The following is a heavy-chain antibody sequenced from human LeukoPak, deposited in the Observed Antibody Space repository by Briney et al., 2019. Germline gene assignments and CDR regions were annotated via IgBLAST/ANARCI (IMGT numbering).Heavy chain of an antibody. J-gene: IGHJ4*02. Sequence: EASVKVSCKASGGTFSSYAISWVRQAPGQGLEWMGIINPTGGSTTYAQKFQGRVTMTRDTSTSTVYMELSSLRSDDTAVYYCARAYSTSSPFDYWGQGTLVTVSS. CDR2: INPTGGST. D-gene: IGHD6-6*01. CDR1: GGTFSSYA. CDR3: ARAYSTSSPFDY. V-gene: IGHV1-46*01.